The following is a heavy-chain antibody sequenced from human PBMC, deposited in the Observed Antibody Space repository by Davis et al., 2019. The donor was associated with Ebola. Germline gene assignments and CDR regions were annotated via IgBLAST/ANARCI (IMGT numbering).Heavy chain of an antibody. CDR1: GGSISSSNW. D-gene: IGHD6-19*01. CDR2: IYHSGST. V-gene: IGHV4-4*02. J-gene: IGHJ3*02. CDR3: ARDLQWLVEGAFDI. Sequence: SETLSLTCAVSGGSISSSNWWSWVRQPPGKGLEWIGEIYHSGSTNYNPSLKSRVTISVDKSKNQFSLKLSSVTAADTAVYYCARDLQWLVEGAFDIWGQGTMVTVSS.